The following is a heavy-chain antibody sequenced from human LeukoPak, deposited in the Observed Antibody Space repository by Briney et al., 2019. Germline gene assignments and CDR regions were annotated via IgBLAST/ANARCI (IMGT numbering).Heavy chain of an antibody. J-gene: IGHJ4*02. CDR3: ARTGSTVTMLYPFDH. Sequence: SETLSLTCSVSGASISSYYWSWMRQPPGKGLEWIGYISNSGSTNYNPSLKSRVSISVDTSKNQFSLKLSSVTAADTAVYYCARTGSTVTMLYPFDHWGQGTLVTVSS. CDR2: ISNSGST. D-gene: IGHD4-17*01. CDR1: GASISSYY. V-gene: IGHV4-59*01.